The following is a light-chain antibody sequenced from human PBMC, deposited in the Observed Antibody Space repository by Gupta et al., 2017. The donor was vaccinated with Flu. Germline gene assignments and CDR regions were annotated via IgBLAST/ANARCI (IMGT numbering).Light chain of an antibody. J-gene: IGLJ1*01. Sequence: QSALTQPASVSGSPGQSITISCTGTSSDVGGYNYVSWYQQHPGKAPKLMIYEVSNRPSGVSNRFSGSKSGNTASRTISGLQAEDEADYYCSSYTSSSTLFYVFGTGTKVTVL. CDR3: SSYTSSSTLFYV. V-gene: IGLV2-14*01. CDR1: SSDVGGYNY. CDR2: EVS.